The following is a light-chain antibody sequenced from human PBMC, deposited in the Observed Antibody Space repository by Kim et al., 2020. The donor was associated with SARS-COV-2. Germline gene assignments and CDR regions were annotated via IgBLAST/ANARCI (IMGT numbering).Light chain of an antibody. J-gene: IGLJ3*02. CDR3: QTWGTDTHV. Sequence: ASVKLTCTLSSGHSSYIIAWHHQQPEKGPRYLMKVNSDGSHSKGDGIPDRFSGSSSGAERYLTISSLQSEDEADYYCQTWGTDTHVFGGGTQLTVL. V-gene: IGLV4-69*01. CDR1: SGHSSYI. CDR2: VNSDGSH.